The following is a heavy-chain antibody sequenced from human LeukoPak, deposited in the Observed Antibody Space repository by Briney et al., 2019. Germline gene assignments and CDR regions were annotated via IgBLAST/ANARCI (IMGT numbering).Heavy chain of an antibody. V-gene: IGHV1-8*03. CDR3: ARGRTLSGYSSSLGY. CDR1: GYTFTSYD. CDR2: MNPNSGNT. J-gene: IGHJ4*02. D-gene: IGHD6-13*01. Sequence: ASVKVSCKASGYTFTSYDINWVRQAPGQGLEWMGWMNPNSGNTGYAQKFQGRVTITRNTSISTAYMELSSLRSEDTAVYYCARGRTLSGYSSSLGYWGQGTLVTVSS.